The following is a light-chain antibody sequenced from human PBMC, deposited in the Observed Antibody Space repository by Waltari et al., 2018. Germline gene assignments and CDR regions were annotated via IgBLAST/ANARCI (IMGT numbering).Light chain of an antibody. CDR3: ETWDSNTRV. CDR1: SGHSSYL. V-gene: IGLV4-60*03. J-gene: IGLJ3*02. Sequence: QPVLTHSSSASASLGSSVKLTCTLSSGHSSYLIPWHQQQPGKAPRYLMKLEGSGSYNKGSGVPDRFSGSSSGADRYLTISNLQSEDEADYYCETWDSNTRVFGGGTKLTVL. CDR2: LEGSGSY.